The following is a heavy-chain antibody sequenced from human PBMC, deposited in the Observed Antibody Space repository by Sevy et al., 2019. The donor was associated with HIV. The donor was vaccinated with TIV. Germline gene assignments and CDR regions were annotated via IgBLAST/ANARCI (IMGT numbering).Heavy chain of an antibody. Sequence: QSQTLSLTCAISGDSVSSNSAAWNWIRQSPSRGLEWLGRTYYRSKWYNDYAVSVKSRITINPDTSKNQFSLQLNSVTPEETAVYYCARGASYGEIIAAARFRMDVWGQGTTVTVSS. CDR2: TYYRSKWYN. V-gene: IGHV6-1*01. CDR1: GDSVSSNSAA. D-gene: IGHD6-13*01. CDR3: ARGASYGEIIAAARFRMDV. J-gene: IGHJ6*02.